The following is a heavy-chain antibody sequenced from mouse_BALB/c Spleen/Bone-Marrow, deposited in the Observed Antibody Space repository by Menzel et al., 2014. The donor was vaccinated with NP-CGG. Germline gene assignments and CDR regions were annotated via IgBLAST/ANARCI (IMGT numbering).Heavy chain of an antibody. Sequence: QVQLQQPGAELAKPGASVKMSCKASGYTFTSYWMHWVKQRPGQGLEWIGYINPSTTYSAYNQKFKDKATLTADKSSSTSCMQLSRLTPEDSAVYNCALYYRYDYFDYWGQGTTLTVSS. CDR1: GYTFTSYW. CDR3: ALYYRYDYFDY. D-gene: IGHD2-14*01. V-gene: IGHV1-7*01. CDR2: INPSTTYS. J-gene: IGHJ2*01.